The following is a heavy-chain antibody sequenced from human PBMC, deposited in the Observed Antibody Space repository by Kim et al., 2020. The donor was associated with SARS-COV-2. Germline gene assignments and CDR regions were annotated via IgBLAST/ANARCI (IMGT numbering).Heavy chain of an antibody. Sequence: SETLSLTCTVSGGSISSYYWSWIRQPPGKGLEWIGYIYYSGSTNYNPSLKSRVTISVDTSKNQFSLKLSSVTAADTAVYYCARRNGGDYYYYGMDVWAKGPRSPSP. J-gene: IGHJ6*02. V-gene: IGHV4-59*08. CDR3: ARRNGGDYYYYGMDV. CDR2: IYYSGST. CDR1: GGSISSYY.